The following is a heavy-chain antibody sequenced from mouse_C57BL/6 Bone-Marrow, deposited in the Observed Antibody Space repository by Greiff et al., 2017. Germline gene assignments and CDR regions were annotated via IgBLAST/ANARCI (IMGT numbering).Heavy chain of an antibody. CDR3: DPTVVDGYFDV. V-gene: IGHV1-52*01. CDR1: GYTFTSYW. Sequence: VQLQQPGAELVRPGSSVKLSCTASGYTFTSYWMHWVKQRPKQGLEWIGNIDPSDGETHYNQKFKDKATLTVDKSSNTAYMQLSSLTSEDSAVDYCDPTVVDGYFDVWGKGTTLTVSS. J-gene: IGHJ1*03. CDR2: IDPSDGET. D-gene: IGHD1-1*01.